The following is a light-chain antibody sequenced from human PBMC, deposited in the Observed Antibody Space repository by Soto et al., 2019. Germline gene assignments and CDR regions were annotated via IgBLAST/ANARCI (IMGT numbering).Light chain of an antibody. CDR2: DVN. V-gene: IGLV2-14*01. J-gene: IGLJ2*01. Sequence: QSVLTQPASVSGSPGQSITISCTGTSSDVGRYNYVSWYQQHPGKAPKLMIYDVNDRPSGVSSRFSGSKSDNTASLTISGLQAEDAAHYYCSSYTSSTVIFGGGTKLTVL. CDR3: SSYTSSTVI. CDR1: SSDVGRYNY.